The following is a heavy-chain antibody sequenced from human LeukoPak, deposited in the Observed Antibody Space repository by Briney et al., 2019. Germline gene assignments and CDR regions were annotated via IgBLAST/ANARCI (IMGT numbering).Heavy chain of an antibody. D-gene: IGHD4-23*01. CDR1: GFTFTGFF. CDR3: ARSRWPEDL. V-gene: IGHV3-7*01. CDR2: INRDGTET. J-gene: IGHJ5*02. Sequence: PGGSLRLSCAASGFTFTGFFMSWLRQPPGKGLEWVANINRDGTETYYVGSVKGRFTISIDNAKNSVFLQMNSLRTEDTAIYYCARSRWPEDLWGRGTLVTVSS.